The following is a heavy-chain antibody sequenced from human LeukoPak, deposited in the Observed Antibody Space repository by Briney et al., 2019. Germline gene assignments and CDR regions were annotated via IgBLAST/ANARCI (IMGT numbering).Heavy chain of an antibody. CDR3: ARGGGHYYDSSGTNPTKWFDP. CDR2: INHSGST. J-gene: IGHJ5*02. Sequence: PSETLSLTCAVYGGSFSGYYWSWIRQPPGKGLEWIGEINHSGSTNYNPSLKSRVTISVDTSKNQFSLKLSSVTAADTAVYYCARGGGHYYDSSGTNPTKWFDPWGQGTLVTVSS. CDR1: GGSFSGYY. V-gene: IGHV4-34*01. D-gene: IGHD3-22*01.